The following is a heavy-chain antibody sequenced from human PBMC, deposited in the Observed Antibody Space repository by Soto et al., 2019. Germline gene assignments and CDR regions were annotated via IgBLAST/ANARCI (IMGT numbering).Heavy chain of an antibody. J-gene: IGHJ4*02. CDR1: GGTFSSYA. CDR2: IIPIFGTT. V-gene: IGHV1-69*01. Sequence: QVQLVQSGAEVKKPGSSVKVSCKASGGTFSSYAISWVRQAPGQGLEWMGGIIPIFGTTNYAQKFQGRVTIAADESTSTAYMELGSLRSEDTAVYYCARARTTYYYDSSGPYYFDYWGQGTLVTVSS. CDR3: ARARTTYYYDSSGPYYFDY. D-gene: IGHD3-22*01.